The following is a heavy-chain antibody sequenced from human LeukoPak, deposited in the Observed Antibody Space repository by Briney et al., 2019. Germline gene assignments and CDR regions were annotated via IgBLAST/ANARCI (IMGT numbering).Heavy chain of an antibody. V-gene: IGHV4-34*01. CDR1: GGSFSGYY. CDR2: INHSGST. J-gene: IGHJ5*02. Sequence: SETLSLTCAVYGGSFSGYYWSWIRQPPGKGLEWIGEINHSGSTNYNPSLKSRVTISVDTSKNQFSLKLSSVTAADTAVYYCASRGGLQLVLVAWGQGTLVTVSS. D-gene: IGHD6-13*01. CDR3: ASRGGLQLVLVA.